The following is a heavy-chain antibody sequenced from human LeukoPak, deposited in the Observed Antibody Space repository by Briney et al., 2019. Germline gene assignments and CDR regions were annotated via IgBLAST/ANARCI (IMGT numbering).Heavy chain of an antibody. D-gene: IGHD2-2*01. CDR2: ISSSSSYI. J-gene: IGHJ4*02. CDR1: GFEFSSYS. V-gene: IGHV3-21*01. Sequence: SCAASGFEFSSYSMNWVRQATGKGLEWVSSISSSSSYIYYADSVKGRFTISRDNAKNSLYLQMNSLRAEDTAVYYCALYCSSTSCSPFDYWGQGTLVTVSS. CDR3: ALYCSSTSCSPFDY.